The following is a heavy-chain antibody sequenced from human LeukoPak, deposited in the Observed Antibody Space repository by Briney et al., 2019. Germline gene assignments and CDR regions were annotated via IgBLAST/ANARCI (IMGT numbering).Heavy chain of an antibody. J-gene: IGHJ5*02. CDR2: INHSAST. V-gene: IGHV4-34*01. CDR3: ARGYSSSWYLNWFDP. D-gene: IGHD6-13*01. Sequence: PSETLSLTCAVYGGSFSDYYWSWIRQPPGKGLKWIGEINHSASTNYNPSLKSRVAISVDTSKNQFSLKLTSVTAADTAVYYCARGYSSSWYLNWFDPWGQGTLVTVSS. CDR1: GGSFSDYY.